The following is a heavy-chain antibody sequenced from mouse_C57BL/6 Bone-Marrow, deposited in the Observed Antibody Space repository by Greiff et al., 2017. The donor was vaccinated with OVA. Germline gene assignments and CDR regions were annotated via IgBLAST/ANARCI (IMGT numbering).Heavy chain of an antibody. Sequence: VQVVESGAELARPGASVKLSCKASGYTFTSYGISWVKQRTGQGLEWIGEIYPRSGNTYYNEKFKGKATLTADKSSSTAYMELRSLTSEDSAVYFCALPWYFDVWGTGTTVTVSS. CDR2: IYPRSGNT. CDR1: GYTFTSYG. J-gene: IGHJ1*03. CDR3: ALPWYFDV. V-gene: IGHV1-81*01. D-gene: IGHD2-1*01.